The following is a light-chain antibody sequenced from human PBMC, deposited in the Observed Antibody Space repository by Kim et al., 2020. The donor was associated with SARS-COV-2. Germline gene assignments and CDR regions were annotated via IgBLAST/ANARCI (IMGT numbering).Light chain of an antibody. J-gene: IGLJ1*01. CDR2: RDN. Sequence: SYELTQPLSVSVAPGQTASITCGGNSFGRKNVHWYQQKPGQAPVLVIFRDNNRPSGIPELFSASTSGNTATLTISGAQAGDEADYYCQVWDSDTYLFGTGTKVTVL. CDR3: QVWDSDTYL. CDR1: SFGRKN. V-gene: IGLV3-9*01.